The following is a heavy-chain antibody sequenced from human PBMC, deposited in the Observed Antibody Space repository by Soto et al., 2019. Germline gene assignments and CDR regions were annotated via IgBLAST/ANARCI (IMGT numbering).Heavy chain of an antibody. J-gene: IGHJ4*02. CDR3: ARRRGAFDY. D-gene: IGHD3-10*01. CDR2: IYYSGST. V-gene: IGHV4-59*01. Sequence: QVQLQESGPGLVKPSETLSLTCTVSGGSISSYYWSWIRQPPGKGLEWIGYIYYSGSTNYNPSLKXRXTXXVDTSKNQFSLKLSSVTAADTAVYYCARRRGAFDYWGQGTLVTVSS. CDR1: GGSISSYY.